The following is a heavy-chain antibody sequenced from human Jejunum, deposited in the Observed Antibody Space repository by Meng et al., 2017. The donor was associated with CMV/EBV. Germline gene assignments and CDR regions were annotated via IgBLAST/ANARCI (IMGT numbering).Heavy chain of an antibody. CDR2: IRSSGYTGTA. CDR3: TRDRGVVSPPDF. D-gene: IGHD2-2*01. CDR1: GFTFSDYG. J-gene: IGHJ4*02. Sequence: GFTFSDYGLSWVRQAPGKGLEWVALIRSSGYTGTAEYAASVKGRFTVSRDDSESVAYLQMNSLKTDDTAVYYCTRDRGVVSPPDFWGQGTLVTVSS. V-gene: IGHV3-49*04.